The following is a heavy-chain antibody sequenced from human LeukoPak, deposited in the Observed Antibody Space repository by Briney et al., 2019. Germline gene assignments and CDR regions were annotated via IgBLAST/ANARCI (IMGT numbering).Heavy chain of an antibody. CDR3: AKNLPQDLGDPRRTLKTNFFDP. J-gene: IGHJ5*02. Sequence: PSETLSLTCTVSGGSISSGTYYWGWIRQPPGKGLEWLGSIYYSGSTYYNPSLKSRVTISVDTSKNQFSLKLSSVTAADTAVYYCAKNLPQDLGDPRRTLKTNFFDPWGQGTLVTVSS. CDR2: IYYSGST. D-gene: IGHD4-17*01. V-gene: IGHV4-39*01. CDR1: GGSISSGTYY.